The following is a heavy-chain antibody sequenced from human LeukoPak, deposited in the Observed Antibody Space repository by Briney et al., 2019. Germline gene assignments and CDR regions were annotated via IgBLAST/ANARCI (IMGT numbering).Heavy chain of an antibody. CDR2: VYYDGTS. D-gene: IGHD5-24*01. Sequence: SETLSLTCAVSGGSINSHSYYWGWIRQPPGKGLEWIGSVYYDGTSYSNPSLTSRAAVFVDTSRDEFSLDLSFVTAADTAVYYCVRHISTNTGYFDSCGQGTLVSVSS. J-gene: IGHJ4*02. CDR3: VRHISTNTGYFDS. V-gene: IGHV4-39*01. CDR1: GGSINSHSYY.